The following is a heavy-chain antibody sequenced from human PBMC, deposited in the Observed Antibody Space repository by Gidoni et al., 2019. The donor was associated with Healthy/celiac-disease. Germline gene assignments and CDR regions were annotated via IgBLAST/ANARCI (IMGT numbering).Heavy chain of an antibody. J-gene: IGHJ3*02. CDR1: GFTFSSYA. V-gene: IGHV3-23*01. CDR3: AKDPFHAFDI. Sequence: EVQLLESGGGLVQPGWSLRLSCSACGFTFSSYAMSWVRQAPGKGLGWVSAISGSGGSTYYADSVKGRFTISRDNSKNTLYLQMNSLRAEDTAVYYCAKDPFHAFDIWGQGTMVTVSS. CDR2: ISGSGGST.